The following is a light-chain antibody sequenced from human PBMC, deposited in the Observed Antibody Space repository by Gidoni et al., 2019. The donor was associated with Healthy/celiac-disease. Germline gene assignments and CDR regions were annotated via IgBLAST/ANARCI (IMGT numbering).Light chain of an antibody. Sequence: EIVLTQSPGTLSLSPGERATLSCRASQSVSSSYLACYQQTRGQAPMLLIYGASSSATGIPDRFSGSGAGKEFTLTSSRLEPEDFAVYYCQQYSSSPRTFGQGTKVEIK. J-gene: IGKJ1*01. V-gene: IGKV3-20*01. CDR2: GAS. CDR1: QSVSSSY. CDR3: QQYSSSPRT.